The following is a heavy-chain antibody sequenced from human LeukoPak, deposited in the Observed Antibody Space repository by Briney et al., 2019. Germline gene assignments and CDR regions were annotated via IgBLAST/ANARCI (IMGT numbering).Heavy chain of an antibody. CDR2: IDSDGSST. Sequence: GGSLRLSCAASGFTFSSYWMHWVRQAPGKGLVWVSRIDSDGSSTIYADSAKGRITISRDNAKNTLYLQMNSLRAEDTAVYYCARSGAPTLDYWGQGTLVIVSS. D-gene: IGHD2-15*01. V-gene: IGHV3-74*01. CDR3: ARSGAPTLDY. J-gene: IGHJ4*02. CDR1: GFTFSSYW.